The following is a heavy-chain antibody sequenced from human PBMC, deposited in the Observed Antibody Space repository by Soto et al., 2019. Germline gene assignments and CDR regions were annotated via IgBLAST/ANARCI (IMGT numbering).Heavy chain of an antibody. CDR2: IIPIFGTA. CDR1: GGTFSRYA. CDR3: ARQGAALRDYYYGMDV. D-gene: IGHD6-25*01. V-gene: IGHV1-69*12. Sequence: QVQLVQSGAEVKKPGSSVKVSCKASGGTFSRYAISWVRQAPGQGLEWMGGIIPIFGTANYAQKFQGRVTITEDETTSTAYMELSSLRSEDTAVYYCARQGAALRDYYYGMDVWGQGTTVTVSS. J-gene: IGHJ6*02.